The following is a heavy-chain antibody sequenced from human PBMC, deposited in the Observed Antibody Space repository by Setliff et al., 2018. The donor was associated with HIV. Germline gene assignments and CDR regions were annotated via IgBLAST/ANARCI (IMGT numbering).Heavy chain of an antibody. CDR3: ARHSGVASPNWFDP. Sequence: SETLSLTCTVSGGSISGHYWRWIRQPPGRGLEWIGYIYSSGSTNLNPPLQSRVTISVDTSKNQFSLKLSSVTAADTAVYYCARHSGVASPNWFDPWGQGTLVTVSS. V-gene: IGHV4-4*09. J-gene: IGHJ5*02. D-gene: IGHD3-10*01. CDR2: IYSSGST. CDR1: GGSISGHY.